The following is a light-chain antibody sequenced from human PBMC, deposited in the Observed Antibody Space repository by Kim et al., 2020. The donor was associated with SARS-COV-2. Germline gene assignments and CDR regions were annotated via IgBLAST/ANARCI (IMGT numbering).Light chain of an antibody. Sequence: EVVLTQSPGTLSLSPGERATLSCRASQSISKSYLAWYHQKPGQAPRLLIYGASTRATGIPDRFSGSGSGTDFTLTISRLEPEDFAVYYCQHYGTSPPVTFSPGTKVDIK. CDR1: QSISKSY. J-gene: IGKJ3*01. V-gene: IGKV3-20*01. CDR3: QHYGTSPPVT. CDR2: GAS.